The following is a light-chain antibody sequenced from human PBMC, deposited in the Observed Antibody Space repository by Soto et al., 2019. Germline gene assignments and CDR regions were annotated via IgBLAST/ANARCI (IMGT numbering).Light chain of an antibody. CDR1: QNIDRY. J-gene: IGKJ2*01. V-gene: IGKV1-39*01. Sequence: DIQMTQSPSSLSASVGDRVSISCRTSQNIDRYLNWYQQKPGKAPQVLISGAASLQSGVPSRFSGSGSGTEFTLSISSLQPEDFATYFCQQSYSAPYTVGQGTRLEI. CDR3: QQSYSAPYT. CDR2: GAA.